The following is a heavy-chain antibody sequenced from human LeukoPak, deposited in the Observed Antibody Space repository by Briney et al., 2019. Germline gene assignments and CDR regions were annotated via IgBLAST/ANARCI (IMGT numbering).Heavy chain of an antibody. Sequence: GGSLRLSCAASGFTFGNYWMSWVRQAPGGWLQWVASMKGDGSHIYYVDSVKGRFIISRDNARNSLYLQMNSLRAEDTAVYYCARVPAGVIGMKDAFDIWGQGTMVTVSS. CDR2: MKGDGSHI. D-gene: IGHD3-16*02. CDR3: ARVPAGVIGMKDAFDI. J-gene: IGHJ3*02. CDR1: GFTFGNYW. V-gene: IGHV3-7*01.